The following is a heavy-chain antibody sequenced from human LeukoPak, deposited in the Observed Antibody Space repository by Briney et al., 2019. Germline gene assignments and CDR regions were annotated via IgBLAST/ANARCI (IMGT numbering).Heavy chain of an antibody. Sequence: GASVKVSCKVSGYTLTELSMHWVRQAPGKGLEWMGGFDPEDGETIYAQKFQGRVTMTEDTSTDTAYMELGSLRSEDTAVYYCATYHSSSWYGPSGWFDPWGQGTLVTVSS. CDR1: GYTLTELS. CDR3: ATYHSSSWYGPSGWFDP. D-gene: IGHD6-13*01. V-gene: IGHV1-24*01. J-gene: IGHJ5*02. CDR2: FDPEDGET.